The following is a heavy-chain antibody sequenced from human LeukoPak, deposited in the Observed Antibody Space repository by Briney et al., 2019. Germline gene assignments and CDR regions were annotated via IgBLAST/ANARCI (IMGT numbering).Heavy chain of an antibody. V-gene: IGHV3-30*04. CDR1: GFTFSSYA. CDR3: ARSLSYYGMDV. D-gene: IGHD3-10*01. Sequence: GRSLRLSCAASGFTFSSYAMHWVRQAPGKGLEWVAVISYDGSNKYYADSVKGRFTISRDNSKNTLYLQMNSLRAEDTAVYYCARSLSYYGMDVWGQGTTVTVSS. J-gene: IGHJ6*02. CDR2: ISYDGSNK.